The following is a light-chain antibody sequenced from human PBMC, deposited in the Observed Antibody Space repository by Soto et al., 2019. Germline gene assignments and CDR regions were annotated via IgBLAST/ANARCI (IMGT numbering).Light chain of an antibody. V-gene: IGLV2-14*02. Sequence: QSVLTQPASVSASPGQSITSSCTGTSSDVGSSNLVSWYQHHPGKAPKLLIYDDSRRPSGVSGRFSGSKSGNTASLTITGLQAEDEADYYYQSYASSLSGSVFGTVTKFTVL. CDR3: QSYASSLSGSV. CDR2: DDS. J-gene: IGLJ1*01. CDR1: SSDVGSSNL.